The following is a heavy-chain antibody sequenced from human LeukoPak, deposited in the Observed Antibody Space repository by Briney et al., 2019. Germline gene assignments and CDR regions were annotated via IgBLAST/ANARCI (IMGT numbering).Heavy chain of an antibody. CDR2: ISGSGGST. CDR3: AKATYASSWNLYFDY. D-gene: IGHD6-13*01. Sequence: GGSLRLSCAASGVSFSSYAMSWVRQAPGKGLEWVSTISGSGGSTYYADSVKGRFTISRDNSKNTLYLQMNSLRAEDTAVYYCAKATYASSWNLYFDYWGQGTLVTVSS. CDR1: GVSFSSYA. V-gene: IGHV3-23*01. J-gene: IGHJ4*02.